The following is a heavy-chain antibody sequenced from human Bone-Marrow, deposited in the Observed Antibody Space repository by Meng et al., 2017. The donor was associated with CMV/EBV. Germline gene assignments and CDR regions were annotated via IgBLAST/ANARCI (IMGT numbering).Heavy chain of an antibody. CDR3: ARMAFDADYYFDY. V-gene: IGHV1-18*04. CDR1: GYTFIDYY. CDR2: ISAYNGNT. Sequence: QVQVVQSGAEVKKPGASVKVSCKASGYTFIDYYMHWVRQAPGQGLEWMGWISAYNGNTNYAQKLQGRVTMTTDTSTSTAYMELRSLRSDDTAVYYCARMAFDADYYFDYWGQGTLVTVSS. J-gene: IGHJ4*02. D-gene: IGHD3-3*02.